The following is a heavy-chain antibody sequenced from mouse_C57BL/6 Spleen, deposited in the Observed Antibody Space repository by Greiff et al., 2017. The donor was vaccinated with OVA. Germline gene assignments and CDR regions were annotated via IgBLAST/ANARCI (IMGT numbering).Heavy chain of an antibody. J-gene: IGHJ3*01. CDR2: INPNNGGT. Sequence: EVQLQQSGPELVKPGASVKISCKASGYTFTDYYMNWVKQSHGKSLEWIGDINPNNGGTSYNQKFKGKATLTVDKSSSTAYMELRSLTSEDSAVYYCARSGGDGYYVVAYWGQGTLVTVSA. D-gene: IGHD2-3*01. CDR1: GYTFTDYY. CDR3: ARSGGDGYYVVAY. V-gene: IGHV1-26*01.